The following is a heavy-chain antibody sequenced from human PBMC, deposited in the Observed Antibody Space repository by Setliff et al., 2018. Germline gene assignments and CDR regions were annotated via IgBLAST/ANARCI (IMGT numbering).Heavy chain of an antibody. J-gene: IGHJ4*02. CDR1: EFTFSNYW. Sequence: EFTFSNYWMSWVRQAPGQGLEWVANINQDGSVKYYVDSVKGRFTISRDNAKNSVYLQMNILRAEDTAVYYCVRDGQWLVPHYWGQGTLVTVSS. V-gene: IGHV3-7*03. CDR2: INQDGSVK. D-gene: IGHD6-19*01. CDR3: VRDGQWLVPHY.